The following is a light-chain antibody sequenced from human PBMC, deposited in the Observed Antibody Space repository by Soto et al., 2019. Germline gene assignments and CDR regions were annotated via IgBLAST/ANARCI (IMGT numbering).Light chain of an antibody. V-gene: IGKV3-11*01. J-gene: IGKJ5*01. Sequence: EVVLTQSPVTLSLSPGERAPLSCRASQIFRGLLDWYQQKPGQAPRLLIYDAYNRATGIPPRFSGSGSGTDFTLTISSLEPEDSAVYYCQQRHMWPITFGQGTRLEIK. CDR3: QQRHMWPIT. CDR1: QIFRGL. CDR2: DAY.